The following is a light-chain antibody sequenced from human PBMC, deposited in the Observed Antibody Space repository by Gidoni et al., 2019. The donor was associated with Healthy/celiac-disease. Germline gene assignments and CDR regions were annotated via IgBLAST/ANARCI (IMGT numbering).Light chain of an antibody. CDR1: SSNTGAGYD. CDR3: QSYDSSLSGSKV. V-gene: IGLV1-40*01. CDR2: GNS. Sequence: QSVLTQPPSASGAPGQRVTSSCTRSSSNTGAGYDVHWYQQLPGTAPKPLIYGNSNRPSGVPDRFSGSKSGTSASLAITGLQAEDEADYYCQSYDSSLSGSKVFGTGTKVTVL. J-gene: IGLJ1*01.